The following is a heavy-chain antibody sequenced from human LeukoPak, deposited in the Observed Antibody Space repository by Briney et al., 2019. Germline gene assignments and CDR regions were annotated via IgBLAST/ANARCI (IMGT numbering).Heavy chain of an antibody. J-gene: IGHJ4*02. D-gene: IGHD4-17*01. V-gene: IGHV3-23*01. Sequence: GGSPRLSCTASGFTFSSYAMNWVRQAPGKGLEWVSAISGGGGSTYYADSVKGRFTISRDNSKNTLYVQMNSLRAEDTAVYYCARLPTVTTSMDYWGQGALVSASS. CDR1: GFTFSSYA. CDR2: ISGGGGST. CDR3: ARLPTVTTSMDY.